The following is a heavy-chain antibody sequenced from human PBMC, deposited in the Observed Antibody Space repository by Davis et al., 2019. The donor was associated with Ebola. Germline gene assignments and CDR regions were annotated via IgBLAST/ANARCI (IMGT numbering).Heavy chain of an antibody. J-gene: IGHJ5*02. D-gene: IGHD6-19*01. V-gene: IGHV5-51*01. CDR2: IYPDDSDT. CDR1: GYSFTSYW. Sequence: KVSCKGSGYSFTSYWIGWARQMPGKGLEWMGIIYPDDSDTRYSPSFQGQVTISADKSISTAYLQWSSLKASDTAMYYCARQRRAVVNWFDPWGQGTLVTVSS. CDR3: ARQRRAVVNWFDP.